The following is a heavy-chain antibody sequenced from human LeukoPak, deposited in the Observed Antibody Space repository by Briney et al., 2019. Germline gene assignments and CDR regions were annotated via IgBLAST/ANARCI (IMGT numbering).Heavy chain of an antibody. D-gene: IGHD3-10*01. V-gene: IGHV4-59*08. CDR3: ARTNYYGSGKPLDI. CDR2: ISYSGSS. J-gene: IGHJ3*02. Sequence: SETLSLTCTVSGGSISGYYWSWIRQPPGKGLEWIGDISYSGSSNYNPSLRSRATISVDTSKNQFSLKLNSVIAAETAVYYCARTNYYGSGKPLDIWGQGTMVTASS. CDR1: GGSISGYY.